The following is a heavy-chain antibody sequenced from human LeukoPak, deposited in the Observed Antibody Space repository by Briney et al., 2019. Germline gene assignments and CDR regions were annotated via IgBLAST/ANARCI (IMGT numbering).Heavy chain of an antibody. V-gene: IGHV3-23*01. D-gene: IGHD6-19*01. CDR2: ISGSGGST. Sequence: PGGSLRLSCAASGFTFSSYAMSWVRQAPGKGLEWVSAISGSGGSTYYADSVKGRFTISRDNSKNTVYLQMNSLRVEDTAVYYCARDRLEAVADDDYFDYWGQGTLVTVSS. J-gene: IGHJ4*02. CDR1: GFTFSSYA. CDR3: ARDRLEAVADDDYFDY.